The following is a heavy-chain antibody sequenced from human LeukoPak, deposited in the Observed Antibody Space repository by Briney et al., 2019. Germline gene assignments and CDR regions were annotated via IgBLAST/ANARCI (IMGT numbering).Heavy chain of an antibody. V-gene: IGHV1-8*01. CDR3: ARQRSSHGWRYYDFWSGYPTLDYYYYMDV. CDR1: GYTFTSYD. J-gene: IGHJ6*03. Sequence: ASVKVSCKASGYTFTSYDIHWVRQATGQGLEWMGWMNPNSGNTGYAQKFQGRVTMTRNTSISTAYMELSSLRSEDTAVYYCARQRSSHGWRYYDFWSGYPTLDYYYYMDVWGKGTTVTVSS. D-gene: IGHD3-3*01. CDR2: MNPNSGNT.